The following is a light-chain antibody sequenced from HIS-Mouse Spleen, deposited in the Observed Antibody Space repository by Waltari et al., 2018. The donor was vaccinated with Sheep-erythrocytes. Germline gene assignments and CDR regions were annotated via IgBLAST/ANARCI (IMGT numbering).Light chain of an antibody. V-gene: IGKV2-28*01. Sequence: DIVMTQSPLSLPVTPGEPASISCRSSQSLLHSNGYNYLYWYLQKPGQSPQLLIYLGSNLASGVPDRFSGSGSGTDFTLNISRVEAEDVGVYYCMQALQTPWTFGQGTKVEIK. CDR2: LGS. CDR1: QSLLHSNGYNY. CDR3: MQALQTPWT. J-gene: IGKJ1*01.